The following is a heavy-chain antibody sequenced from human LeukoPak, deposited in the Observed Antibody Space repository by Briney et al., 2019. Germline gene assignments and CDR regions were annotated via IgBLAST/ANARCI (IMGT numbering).Heavy chain of an antibody. CDR1: GGTFSSYA. V-gene: IGHV1-69*13. Sequence: ASVKVSCKASGGTFSSYAISWVRQAPGQGLEWMGGIIPIFGTANYAQKFQGRVTITADESTSTAYMELGSLRSEDTAVYYCARVGHCSGGSCYSGPFDYWGQGTLVTVSS. CDR2: IIPIFGTA. CDR3: ARVGHCSGGSCYSGPFDY. J-gene: IGHJ4*02. D-gene: IGHD2-15*01.